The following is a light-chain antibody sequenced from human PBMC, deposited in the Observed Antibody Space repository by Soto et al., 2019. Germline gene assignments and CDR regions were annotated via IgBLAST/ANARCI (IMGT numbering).Light chain of an antibody. J-gene: IGKJ2*01. CDR2: GAS. CDR1: QSVSSN. V-gene: IGKV3-15*01. Sequence: EIVMTQSPATLSVSPGERATLSCRASQSVSSNLAWYKQKPGQAPSLLIYGASARATGIPARFSGSGSGTEFTLTISSLQSEDFAVYYCQHYNNWPFTFGQGTKVDIK. CDR3: QHYNNWPFT.